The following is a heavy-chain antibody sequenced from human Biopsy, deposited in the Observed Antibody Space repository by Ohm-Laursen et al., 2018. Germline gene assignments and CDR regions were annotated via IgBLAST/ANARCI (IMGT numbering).Heavy chain of an antibody. J-gene: IGHJ3*01. Sequence: SLRLSCAASGFTFSNYWMSWVRQAPGKGLEWVANINQDVSERFYVDSVKGRFTISRDNAKSSLYLQMNSLRDEDTALYYCVRDNSRAPRGDISETFDLWGQGTMVTVSS. V-gene: IGHV3-7*01. CDR3: VRDNSRAPRGDISETFDL. CDR1: GFTFSNYW. D-gene: IGHD6-19*01. CDR2: INQDVSER.